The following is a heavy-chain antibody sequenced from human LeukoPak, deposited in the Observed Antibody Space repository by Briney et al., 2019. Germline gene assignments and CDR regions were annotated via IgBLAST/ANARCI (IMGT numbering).Heavy chain of an antibody. CDR2: IYSGATT. CDR1: VFTVTHYY. CDR3: ARVGDHFHWNLDL. D-gene: IGHD3-3*02. Sequence: PGGSLRLSCGASVFTVTHYYMNWVRQAPGKGLEWVSIIYSGATTYYADSVKGRFTISRDTSKNTVSLQMNSLRAEDTAVYFCARVGDHFHWNLDLWGRGTLVTVSS. V-gene: IGHV3-53*01. J-gene: IGHJ2*01.